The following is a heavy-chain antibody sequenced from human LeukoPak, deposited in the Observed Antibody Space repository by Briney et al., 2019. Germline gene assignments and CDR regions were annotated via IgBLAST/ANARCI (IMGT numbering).Heavy chain of an antibody. CDR1: GFTFSDYS. Sequence: SGGSLRLSCAASGFTFSDYSINWVRQAPGKGLEWVSFISSRSSSIYYADSVKGRFTISRDNAKKSLYLQMNSLRDEDTAVYYCARVAYDILTGFHYWGQGTLVTVSS. J-gene: IGHJ4*02. CDR2: ISSRSSSI. V-gene: IGHV3-48*02. CDR3: ARVAYDILTGFHY. D-gene: IGHD3-9*01.